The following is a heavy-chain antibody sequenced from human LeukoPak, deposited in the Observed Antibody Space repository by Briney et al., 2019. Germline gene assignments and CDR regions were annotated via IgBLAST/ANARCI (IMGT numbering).Heavy chain of an antibody. D-gene: IGHD6-19*01. V-gene: IGHV3-21*04. CDR3: ARSRAAGPGAYFDY. Sequence: PGGSLRLSCAASGFTFTSHSMTWVRQAPGKGLEWVSLISGSSKNISYADSVKGRFTISRDNTENSLYLQMNSLRAEDTAVYYCARSRAAGPGAYFDYWGQGTLVTVSS. CDR2: ISGSSKNI. CDR1: GFTFTSHS. J-gene: IGHJ4*02.